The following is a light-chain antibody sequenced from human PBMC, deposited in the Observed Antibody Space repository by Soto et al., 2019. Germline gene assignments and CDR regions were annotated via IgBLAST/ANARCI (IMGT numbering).Light chain of an antibody. Sequence: EIVLTQSPGTLSLSPGERATLSCRASQNVSSSYLAWYQQKPGQATRLLIYGASNRATGIPDRFSGSGSGTDFTLTISRLEPEDFAVYYCQQYGSSGTFGQGTKVDIK. CDR3: QQYGSSGT. V-gene: IGKV3-20*01. J-gene: IGKJ1*01. CDR2: GAS. CDR1: QNVSSSY.